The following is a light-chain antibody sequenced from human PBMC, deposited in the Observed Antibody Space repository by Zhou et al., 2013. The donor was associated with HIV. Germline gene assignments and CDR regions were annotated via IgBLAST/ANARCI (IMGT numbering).Light chain of an antibody. CDR2: YAS. J-gene: IGKJ1*01. CDR1: QTVNMW. V-gene: IGKV1-5*01. CDR3: QQYYSTPRT. Sequence: DIQMTQSPSTLSASIGDRVTITCRASQTVNMWLAWYQQKPGKAPTLLIHYASTLESGVPSRFSGSGSGADFTLTITSLQPEDFATYYCQQYYSTPRTFGQGTKVEIK.